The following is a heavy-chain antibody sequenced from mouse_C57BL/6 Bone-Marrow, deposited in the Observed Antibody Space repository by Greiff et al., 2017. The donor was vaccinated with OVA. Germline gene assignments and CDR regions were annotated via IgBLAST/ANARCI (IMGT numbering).Heavy chain of an antibody. D-gene: IGHD4-1*01. CDR1: GFSLTSYA. J-gene: IGHJ3*01. CDR2: IWTGGGT. V-gene: IGHV2-9-1*01. CDR3: ARKWDDGACFAY. Sequence: QVQLKESGPGLVAPSQRLSITCTVSGFSLTSYAISWVRPPPGTGLEWLGVIWTGGGTNYTSALTSRLSISKDNSKSQVFLKRNSLQTEETARYYGARKWDDGACFAYWGQGTLVTVSA.